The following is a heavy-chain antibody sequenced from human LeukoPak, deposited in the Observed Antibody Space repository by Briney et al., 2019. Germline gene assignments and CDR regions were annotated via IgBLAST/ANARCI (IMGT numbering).Heavy chain of an antibody. D-gene: IGHD2-15*01. CDR1: GYSFTRHW. J-gene: IGHJ4*02. V-gene: IGHV5-51*01. CDR3: ARQVVTIGLHPDFSDY. CDR2: IYPADSSYT. Sequence: GESLKISCEVSGYSFTRHWIGWLRQRPGKGLEWMGIIYPADSSYTKYSPSFEGQVTISVDKSINTAYLQWSSLKASDTAIYYCARQVVTIGLHPDFSDYWGQGTLVTVST.